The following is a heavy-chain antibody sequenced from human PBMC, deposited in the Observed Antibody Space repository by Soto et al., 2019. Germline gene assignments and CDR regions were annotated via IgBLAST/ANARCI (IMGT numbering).Heavy chain of an antibody. CDR1: GFTFSSYT. J-gene: IGHJ6*03. CDR3: AKDGGSSYYYYMDG. Sequence: EVQLLESGGGLVQPGGSLRLSCAASGFTFSSYTMTWVRQAPGKGLEWVAAIGSSGGNTDYADSVKGRFTISRDNSKNTRYLQMSSLRAEDTAVYYCAKDGGSSYYYYMDGWGKGTTLTGSS. V-gene: IGHV3-23*01. CDR2: IGSSGGNT. D-gene: IGHD2-15*01.